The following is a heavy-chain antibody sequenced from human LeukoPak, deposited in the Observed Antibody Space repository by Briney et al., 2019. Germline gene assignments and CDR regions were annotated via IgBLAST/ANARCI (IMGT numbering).Heavy chain of an antibody. Sequence: SETLSLTCAVYGGSFSGYYWSWIRQPPGKGLEWIGEINHSGSTNYNPSLKSRVTISVDTSKNQFSLKLSSVTAADTAVYYCARGPGRRAARPSYYYYYYMVVWGKGTTVTVSS. CDR3: ARGPGRRAARPSYYYYYYMVV. D-gene: IGHD6-6*01. V-gene: IGHV4-34*01. CDR2: INHSGST. CDR1: GGSFSGYY. J-gene: IGHJ6*03.